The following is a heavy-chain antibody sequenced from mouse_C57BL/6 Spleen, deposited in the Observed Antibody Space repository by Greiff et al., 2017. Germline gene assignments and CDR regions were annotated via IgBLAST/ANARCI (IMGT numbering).Heavy chain of an antibody. CDR2: IDPSDSEA. Sequence: QVQLQQPGAELVRPGSSVKLSCKASGYTFTSYWLHWVKQRPIQGLEWIGNIDPSDSEALYTQRFKDKATWTVDKSSSTAYMQLSSLTSEDSAVYYCARGGYGGYYYATDYWGQGTSVTVSS. J-gene: IGHJ4*01. CDR1: GYTFTSYW. CDR3: ARGGYGGYYYATDY. V-gene: IGHV1-52*01. D-gene: IGHD1-1*02.